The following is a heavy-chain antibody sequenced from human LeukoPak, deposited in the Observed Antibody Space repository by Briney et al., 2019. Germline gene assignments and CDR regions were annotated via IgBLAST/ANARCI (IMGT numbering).Heavy chain of an antibody. V-gene: IGHV3-48*04. D-gene: IGHD3-10*01. CDR3: ARALAKITMVRGGNAFDI. J-gene: IGHJ3*02. CDR2: ISSSSSTI. Sequence: PGGSLRLSCAASGFTFSSYSVNWVRQAPGKGLEWVSYISSSSSTIYYADSVKGRFTISRDNAKNSLYLQMNSLRAEDTAVYYCARALAKITMVRGGNAFDIWGQGTMVTVSS. CDR1: GFTFSSYS.